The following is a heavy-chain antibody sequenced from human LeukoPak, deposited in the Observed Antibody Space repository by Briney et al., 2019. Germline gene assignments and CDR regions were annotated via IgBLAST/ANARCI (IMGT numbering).Heavy chain of an antibody. V-gene: IGHV4-34*01. J-gene: IGHJ5*02. Sequence: SETLSLTCAVYGGSFSGYYWSWIRQPPGKGLEWIGEINHGGSTNYNPSLKSRVTISVDTSKNQFSLKLSSVTAADTAVYYCASSFIAARNWFDPWGQGTLVTVSS. CDR1: GGSFSGYY. CDR3: ASSFIAARNWFDP. CDR2: INHGGST. D-gene: IGHD6-6*01.